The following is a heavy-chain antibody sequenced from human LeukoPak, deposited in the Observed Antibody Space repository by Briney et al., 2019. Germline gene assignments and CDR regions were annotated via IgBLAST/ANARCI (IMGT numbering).Heavy chain of an antibody. V-gene: IGHV1-69*04. J-gene: IGHJ6*02. CDR1: GGTFSSYA. D-gene: IGHD3-9*01. Sequence: ASVKVSCKASGGTFSSYAISWVRQAPGQGLEWMGRIIPILGIANYAQKFQGRVTITADKSTSTAYMELSSLRSEDTAVYYCAREADILGGYYYYGMDVWGQGTTVTVSS. CDR2: IIPILGIA. CDR3: AREADILGGYYYYGMDV.